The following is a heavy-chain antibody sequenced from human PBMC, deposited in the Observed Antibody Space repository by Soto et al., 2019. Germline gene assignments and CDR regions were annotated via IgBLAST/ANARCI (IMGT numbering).Heavy chain of an antibody. V-gene: IGHV3-66*01. Sequence: EVQLVESGGGLVQPGGSLRISCAASGFTVRNDYMSWVRQAPGKGLEWVSVIYFGGSTYYADSVKGRFTISRDSSKNTPYLQMTSLRTEDTAVYYCARDRGAMAGDWGQGTLVIVSS. CDR1: GFTVRNDY. J-gene: IGHJ4*02. CDR2: IYFGGST. CDR3: ARDRGAMAGD. D-gene: IGHD2-8*01.